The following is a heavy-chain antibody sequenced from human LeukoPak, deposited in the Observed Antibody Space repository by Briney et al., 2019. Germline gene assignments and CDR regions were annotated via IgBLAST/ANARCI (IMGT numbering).Heavy chain of an antibody. D-gene: IGHD1/OR15-1a*01. J-gene: IGHJ4*02. V-gene: IGHV3-66*01. CDR2: IYSGGST. CDR3: ARGEGPRGTRDEDY. Sequence: GGPLRLSCTASGFTFGDCAMSWVRQAPGKGLEWVSVIYSGGSTYYADSVKGRFTISRDNSKNTLYLQMNSLRAEDTAVYYCARGEGPRGTRDEDYWGQGTLVTVSS. CDR1: GFTFGDCA.